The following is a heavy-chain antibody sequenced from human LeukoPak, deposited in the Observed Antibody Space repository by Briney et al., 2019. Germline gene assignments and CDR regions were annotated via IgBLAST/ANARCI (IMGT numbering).Heavy chain of an antibody. CDR1: GFTFSSYG. V-gene: IGHV3-30*18. CDR2: ISYDGSNK. J-gene: IGHJ4*02. CDR3: AKLPDIVVTGGFDC. D-gene: IGHD6-19*01. Sequence: GGSLRLSCAASGFTFSSYGMHWVRQAPGKGLEWVAVISYDGSNKYYADSVKGRFIISRDNSKNTLYLQMNSLRAEDTAIYYCAKLPDIVVTGGFDCWGQGTLVTVSS.